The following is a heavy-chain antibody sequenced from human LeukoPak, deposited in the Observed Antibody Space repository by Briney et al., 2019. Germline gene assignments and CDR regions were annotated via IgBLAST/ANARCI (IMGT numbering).Heavy chain of an antibody. CDR3: ARVDDFTYDF. J-gene: IGHJ4*02. Sequence: GALRLSWSASGFTFGSYAMDWVRQAPGEGLEYVSAITNDGGTTFYANSVKGRFTISRDNSKNTLFLQMGSLRPEDMAVYYCARVDDFTYDFWGQGTLVTVSS. CDR2: ITNDGGTT. CDR1: GFTFGSYA. V-gene: IGHV3-64*01. D-gene: IGHD2-2*03.